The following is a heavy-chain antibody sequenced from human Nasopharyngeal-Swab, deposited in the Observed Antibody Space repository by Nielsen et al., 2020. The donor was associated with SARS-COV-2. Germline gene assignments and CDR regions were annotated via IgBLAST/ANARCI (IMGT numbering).Heavy chain of an antibody. CDR3: ATTPAYSGSYEAGPATNGEFDY. Sequence: ASVKVSCKVSGYTLTELSMHWVRQAPGKGLEWMGGFDPEDGETIYAQKFQGRVTMTEDTSTDTAYMELNSLRSEDTAVYYCATTPAYSGSYEAGPATNGEFDYWGQGTLVTVSS. J-gene: IGHJ4*02. CDR1: GYTLTELS. D-gene: IGHD1-26*01. V-gene: IGHV1-24*01. CDR2: FDPEDGET.